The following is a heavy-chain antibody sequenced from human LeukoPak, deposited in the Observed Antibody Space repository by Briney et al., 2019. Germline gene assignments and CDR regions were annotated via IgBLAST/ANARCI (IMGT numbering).Heavy chain of an antibody. J-gene: IGHJ2*01. CDR1: GYSINSGYY. Sequence: PSETLSLTCAVSGYSINSGYYWGWIRQPPGKGLEWINDIHHSGSTHYNPSLKSRVTISVDTSKNQFSLNLSSVTAADTAMYYCARLVRGVGYWYFDLWGRGTLVTVSS. CDR2: IHHSGST. D-gene: IGHD3-10*01. CDR3: ARLVRGVGYWYFDL. V-gene: IGHV4-38-2*01.